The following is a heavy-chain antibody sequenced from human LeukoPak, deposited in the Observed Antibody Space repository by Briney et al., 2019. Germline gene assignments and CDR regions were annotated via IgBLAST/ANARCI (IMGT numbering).Heavy chain of an antibody. CDR1: GGSISFGGYY. D-gene: IGHD2-21*02. J-gene: IGHJ3*01. CDR3: ARDSQIRLLLNDYDVFDV. CDR2: MYDREKT. V-gene: IGHV4-31*03. Sequence: SQTLSLTRTVSGGSISFGGYYWSWIRQLPGKGLEWIGYMYDREKTDYNPSLRSRVIISLDTSKNQFSLKLNSVTAADTAVYYCARDSQIRLLLNDYDVFDVWGQGTVVTVSS.